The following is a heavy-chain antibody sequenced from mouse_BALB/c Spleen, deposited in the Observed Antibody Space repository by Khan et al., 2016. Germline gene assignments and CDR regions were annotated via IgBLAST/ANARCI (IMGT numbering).Heavy chain of an antibody. Sequence: QVQLQQSGPELVRPGVSVKISCKGSGYTFTDYAMHWVKQSHAKSLEWIGVISTYYGNTNNNQKFKGKATMTVDKSSSTAYMERARLTSEDSAIYYCTRGYDYDERDYWGQGTILTVSS. V-gene: IGHV1S137*01. CDR3: TRGYDYDERDY. CDR2: ISTYYGNT. CDR1: GYTFTDYA. D-gene: IGHD2-4*01. J-gene: IGHJ2*01.